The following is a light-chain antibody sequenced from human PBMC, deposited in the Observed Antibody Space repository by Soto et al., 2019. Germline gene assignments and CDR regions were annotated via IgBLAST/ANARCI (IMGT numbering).Light chain of an antibody. CDR3: QQYDNWPPT. CDR1: QSLRSD. V-gene: IGKV3-15*01. J-gene: IGKJ5*01. Sequence: EIVMTQSPATLSVSPGERATLSCRASQSLRSDLAWYQQKPGQAPRLLIYGASTRATDIPARFSSSGSGTEFTLTISSLQSEDFAVYYCQQYDNWPPTFGQGTRLEIK. CDR2: GAS.